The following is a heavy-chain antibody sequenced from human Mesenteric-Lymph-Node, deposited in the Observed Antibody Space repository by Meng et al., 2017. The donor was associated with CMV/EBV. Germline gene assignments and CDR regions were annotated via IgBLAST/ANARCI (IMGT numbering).Heavy chain of an antibody. D-gene: IGHD2-15*01. CDR3: AKDRGSSLGGYYYYYGMDV. Sequence: GGSLRLSCVVSGFTFSNYWMHWVRQAPGKGLVWVSAINNDGISTFYADPVKGRFTISRDNAENTLYLQMNSLRAEDTAVYYCAKDRGSSLGGYYYYYGMDVWGQGTTVTVSS. CDR1: GFTFSNYW. V-gene: IGHV3-74*01. CDR2: INNDGIST. J-gene: IGHJ6*02.